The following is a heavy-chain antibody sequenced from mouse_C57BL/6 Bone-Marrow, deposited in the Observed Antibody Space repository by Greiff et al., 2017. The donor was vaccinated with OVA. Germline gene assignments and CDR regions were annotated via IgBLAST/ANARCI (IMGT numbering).Heavy chain of an antibody. CDR2: IDPSDSYT. CDR3: AREDYGSSSYFDY. CDR1: GYTFTSYW. D-gene: IGHD1-1*01. V-gene: IGHV1-50*01. J-gene: IGHJ2*01. Sequence: QVQLQQPGAELVKPGASVKLSCKASGYTFTSYWMQWVKQRPGQGLEWIGEIDPSDSYTNYNQKFKGKATLTVDTSSSTAYMRLSSLTSEDSAVYYCAREDYGSSSYFDYWGQGTTLTVSS.